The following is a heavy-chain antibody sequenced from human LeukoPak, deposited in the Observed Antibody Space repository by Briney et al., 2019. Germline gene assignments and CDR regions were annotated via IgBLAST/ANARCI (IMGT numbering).Heavy chain of an antibody. CDR3: ARDCGGDCYYDYFDY. D-gene: IGHD2-21*02. CDR2: IKQDGSEK. CDR1: GFTFSSYW. Sequence: GGSLRLSCAASGFTFSSYWMSWVRQAPGKGLEWVANIKQDGSEKYYVDSVKGRFTISRDNAKNSLYLQMNSLRAEDTAVYYCARDCGGDCYYDYFDYWGQGTLVTVSS. V-gene: IGHV3-7*01. J-gene: IGHJ4*02.